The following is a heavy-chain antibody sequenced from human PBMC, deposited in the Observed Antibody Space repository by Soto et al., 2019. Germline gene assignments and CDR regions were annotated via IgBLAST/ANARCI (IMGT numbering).Heavy chain of an antibody. CDR3: AKGYCSSNSCQIDY. CDR2: ISGSGGST. D-gene: IGHD2-2*01. CDR1: GFSFSSYA. J-gene: IGHJ4*02. V-gene: IGHV3-23*01. Sequence: GGSLRLSCAASGFSFSSYAMSWFRQAPGKGLEWVSAISGSGGSTYYADSVKGRFTISRDNSKNTLYLQMNSLRAEDTAVYYCAKGYCSSNSCQIDYWGQGTLVTVSS.